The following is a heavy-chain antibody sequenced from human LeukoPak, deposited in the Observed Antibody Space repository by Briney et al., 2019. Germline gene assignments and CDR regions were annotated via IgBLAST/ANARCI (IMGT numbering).Heavy chain of an antibody. V-gene: IGHV1-69*01. J-gene: IGHJ5*02. CDR2: IIPIFGTA. CDR3: ARGGGGFTTHNWFDP. Sequence: SVKVSCKAAGGTFSSYAISWVRQAPGQGLEWMGGIIPIFGTANYAQKFQGRVTITADESTSTAYMELSSLRSEDTAVYYCARGGGGFTTHNWFDPWGQGTLVTVSS. CDR1: GGTFSSYA. D-gene: IGHD3-16*01.